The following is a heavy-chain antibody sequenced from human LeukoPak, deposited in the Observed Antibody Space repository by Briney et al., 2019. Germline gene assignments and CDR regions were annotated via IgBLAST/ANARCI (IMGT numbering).Heavy chain of an antibody. CDR3: ARLDASLAHLSGSFPDY. Sequence: PSETLSLTCTVSGGSITNSDYFWGWIRQPPGKGLEWMGNVDYSGRPQRNPSLMGRVTINADRSRNQFSLNLSSVTAADTAVYFCARLDASLAHLSGSFPDYWGQGALVTVSS. V-gene: IGHV4-39*01. D-gene: IGHD3-10*01. CDR1: GGSITNSDYF. J-gene: IGHJ4*02. CDR2: VDYSGRP.